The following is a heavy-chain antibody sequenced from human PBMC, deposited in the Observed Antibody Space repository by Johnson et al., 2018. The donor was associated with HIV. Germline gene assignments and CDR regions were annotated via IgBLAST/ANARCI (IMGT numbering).Heavy chain of an antibody. J-gene: IGHJ3*02. CDR3: ARHWAAAGRDAFDI. D-gene: IGHD6-13*01. V-gene: IGHV3-7*05. Sequence: VQLVESGGGVVQPGRSLRLSCAASGFTFSSYWMSWVRQAPGKGLEWVANIKQDGSEKYYVDSVKGRFTISRDNAKNSLYLQMNSLRAEDTAVYYCARHWAAAGRDAFDIWGQGTMVSVSS. CDR2: IKQDGSEK. CDR1: GFTFSSYW.